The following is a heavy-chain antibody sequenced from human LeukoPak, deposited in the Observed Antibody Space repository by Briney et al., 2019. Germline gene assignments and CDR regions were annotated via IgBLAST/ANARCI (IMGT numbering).Heavy chain of an antibody. J-gene: IGHJ4*02. Sequence: PGGSLRLSCAASGFTFSSYSMNWVRQAPGKGLEWVSSISSSSSYIYYADSVKGRFTISRDNSKNTLYLQMNSLRAEDTAVYYCAKGQRGYTFGSQDYWGQGTLVTVSS. CDR1: GFTFSSYS. CDR3: AKGQRGYTFGSQDY. CDR2: ISSSSSYI. D-gene: IGHD5-18*01. V-gene: IGHV3-21*04.